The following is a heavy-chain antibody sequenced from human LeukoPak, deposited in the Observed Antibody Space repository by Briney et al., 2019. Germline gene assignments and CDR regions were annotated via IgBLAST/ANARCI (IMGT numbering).Heavy chain of an antibody. CDR3: ARGIFGAARHYYYYGMDV. J-gene: IGHJ6*02. V-gene: IGHV1-69*13. CDR2: IIPIFGTA. CDR1: GGTFSSYA. D-gene: IGHD6-6*01. Sequence: SVKVSCKASGGTFSSYAISWVRQAPGQGLEWMGGIIPIFGTANYAQKFQGRVTITADESTSTAYMELSSLRSEDTAVYYCARGIFGAARHYYYYGMDVWGQGTTVTVSS.